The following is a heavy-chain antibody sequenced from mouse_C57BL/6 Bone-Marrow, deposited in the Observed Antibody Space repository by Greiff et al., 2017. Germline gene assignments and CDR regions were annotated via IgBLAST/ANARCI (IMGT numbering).Heavy chain of an antibody. CDR1: GFTFSDYY. V-gene: IGHV5-12*01. CDR2: ISNGGGST. D-gene: IGHD1-1*01. CDR3: ARQCRPNYYGSRRWYFDV. Sequence: EVKLVESGGGLVQPGGSLKLSCAASGFTFSDYYMYWVRQTPEKRLEWVAYISNGGGSTYYPDTVKGRFTISRDNAKNTLYLQMSRLKSEDTAMYYCARQCRPNYYGSRRWYFDVWGTGTTVTVSS. J-gene: IGHJ1*03.